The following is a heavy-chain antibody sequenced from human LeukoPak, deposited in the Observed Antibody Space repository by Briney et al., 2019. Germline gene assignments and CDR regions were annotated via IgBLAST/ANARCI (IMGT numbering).Heavy chain of an antibody. CDR1: GFAFNTYT. Sequence: GGSLRLSCAASGFAFNTYTMNWFRQAPGKGLEWISYIDTSSDIIYYADSVMGRFTISRDNAKNSLYLQMNSLRGDDAAVYYCARDFADYGDFDYWDQGTLVTVSS. J-gene: IGHJ4*02. D-gene: IGHD4-17*01. CDR2: IDTSSDII. CDR3: ARDFADYGDFDY. V-gene: IGHV3-48*01.